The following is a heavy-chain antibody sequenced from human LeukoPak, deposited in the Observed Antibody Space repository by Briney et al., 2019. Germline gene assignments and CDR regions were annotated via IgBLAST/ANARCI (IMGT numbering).Heavy chain of an antibody. Sequence: SETLSLTCTVSGGSISSYYWSWIRQPPGKGLEWIGYIYYSGSTNYNPSLKSRVTISVDTSKNQFSLKLSSVTAADTAVYYCARTYDFWSGYGVNKNWFDPWGQGTLVTVSS. CDR2: IYYSGST. V-gene: IGHV4-59*08. CDR3: ARTYDFWSGYGVNKNWFDP. CDR1: GGSISSYY. D-gene: IGHD3-3*01. J-gene: IGHJ5*02.